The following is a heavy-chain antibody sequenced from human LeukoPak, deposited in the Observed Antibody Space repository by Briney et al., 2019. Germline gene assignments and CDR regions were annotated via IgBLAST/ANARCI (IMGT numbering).Heavy chain of an antibody. D-gene: IGHD5-24*01. CDR3: AREGRDVQQRVPKFDY. V-gene: IGHV3-48*03. J-gene: IGHJ4*02. Sequence: GGSLRLSCAASGFTFSTYEMTWVRQAPGKGLEWVSYINHGGTTIYYADSVKGRFTISRDNTKNSLYLQMDSLRAEDTAVYYCAREGRDVQQRVPKFDYWGQGTLVTVSS. CDR1: GFTFSTYE. CDR2: INHGGTTI.